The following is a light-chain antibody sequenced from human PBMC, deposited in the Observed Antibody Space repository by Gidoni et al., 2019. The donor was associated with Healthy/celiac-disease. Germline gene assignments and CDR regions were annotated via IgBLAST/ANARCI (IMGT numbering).Light chain of an antibody. J-gene: IGLJ2*01. CDR2: EVS. Sequence: QSALTQPPSASGSPGQSVTISCTGTSSDVGGYKYVSWYQQHPGKAPKLMIYEVSKRPSGVPDRFSSSKSGNTASLTVSGLQAEDEADYYCSSYAGSNNLVVFGGGTKLTVL. CDR3: SSYAGSNNLVV. V-gene: IGLV2-8*01. CDR1: SSDVGGYKY.